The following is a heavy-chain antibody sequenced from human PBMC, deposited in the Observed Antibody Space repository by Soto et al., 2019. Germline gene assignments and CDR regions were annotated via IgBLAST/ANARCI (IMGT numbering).Heavy chain of an antibody. Sequence: QVQLVQSGAEVKKPGASVKVSCKASGYTFTSYDINSVRQATGQGLEWLGRMNPNSGNTVYAQKFQGRVTMTKSTSMSPAYMDLSSMRSDDTAVYFCARGASGPHDYGDYGEFDYWGQGTLVTVSS. CDR1: GYTFTSYD. D-gene: IGHD4-17*01. CDR3: ARGASGPHDYGDYGEFDY. CDR2: MNPNSGNT. J-gene: IGHJ4*02. V-gene: IGHV1-8*01.